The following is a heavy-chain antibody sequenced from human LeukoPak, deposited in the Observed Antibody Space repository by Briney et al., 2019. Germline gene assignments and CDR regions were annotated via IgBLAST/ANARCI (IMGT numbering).Heavy chain of an antibody. CDR2: ISGSGGST. J-gene: IGHJ4*02. CDR1: GFTFSSYA. V-gene: IGHV3-23*01. Sequence: GGSLRLSCAASGFTFSSYAMSWVRQAPGKGLEWVSAISGSGGSTYYADSVKGRFTISRDNSKNTLYLQMNSLRAEDTAVYYCAKTSGGHIVVVPAAVSFDYWGQGTLVTVSS. D-gene: IGHD2-2*01. CDR3: AKTSGGHIVVVPAAVSFDY.